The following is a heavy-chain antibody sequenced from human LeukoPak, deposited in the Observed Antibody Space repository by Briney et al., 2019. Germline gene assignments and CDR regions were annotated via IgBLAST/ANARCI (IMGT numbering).Heavy chain of an antibody. D-gene: IGHD1-7*01. CDR2: INHSGST. J-gene: IGHJ4*02. CDR3: ARGNYDYFDY. CDR1: GGSFSGYY. V-gene: IGHV4-34*01. Sequence: SETLSLTCTVYGGSFSGYYWSWIRQPPGKGLEWTGEINHSGSTNYNPSLKSRVTISVDTSKNQFSLKLSSVTAADTAVYYCARGNYDYFDYWGQGTLVTVSS.